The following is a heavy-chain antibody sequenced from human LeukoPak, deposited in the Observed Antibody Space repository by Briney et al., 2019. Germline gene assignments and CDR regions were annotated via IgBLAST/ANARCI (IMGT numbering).Heavy chain of an antibody. Sequence: PGGSLRLSCAASGFTFGSYAMNWVRQAPGKGLEWVSTFSGSGDTTYYADSVKGRFAISTDNSKNTLYLQMDSLRAEDTAVYYCAKSYNSGWFGLYFDSWGQGTLVTGSS. J-gene: IGHJ4*02. D-gene: IGHD6-19*01. CDR1: GFTFGSYA. CDR2: FSGSGDTT. V-gene: IGHV3-23*01. CDR3: AKSYNSGWFGLYFDS.